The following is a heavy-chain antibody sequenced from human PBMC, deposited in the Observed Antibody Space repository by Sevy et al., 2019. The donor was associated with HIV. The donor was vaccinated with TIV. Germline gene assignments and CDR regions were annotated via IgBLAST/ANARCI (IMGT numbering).Heavy chain of an antibody. J-gene: IGHJ4*02. CDR3: ARGYPSIVVVPAANSPDY. Sequence: GGSLRLSCAASGFTFSSYSMNWVRQAPGKGLEWVSSISSSSSYIYYADPVKGRFTISRDNAKNSLYLQMNSRRAEDTAVYYCARGYPSIVVVPAANSPDYWGQGTLVTVSS. V-gene: IGHV3-21*01. CDR2: ISSSSSYI. CDR1: GFTFSSYS. D-gene: IGHD2-2*01.